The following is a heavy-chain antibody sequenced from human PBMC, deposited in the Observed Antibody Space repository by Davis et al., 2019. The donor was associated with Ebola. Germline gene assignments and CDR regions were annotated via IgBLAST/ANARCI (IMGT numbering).Heavy chain of an antibody. V-gene: IGHV3-74*01. CDR3: AKSVHDYSNQYFDY. J-gene: IGHJ4*02. D-gene: IGHD4-11*01. CDR1: GFTFSSYW. CDR2: INSDGSST. Sequence: HTGGSLRLSCAASGFTFSSYWMHWVRQVPGKGLVWVSRINSDGSSTSYADSVKGRFTISRDNAKNSLYLQMNSLRAEDTALYYCAKSVHDYSNQYFDYWGQGTLVTVSS.